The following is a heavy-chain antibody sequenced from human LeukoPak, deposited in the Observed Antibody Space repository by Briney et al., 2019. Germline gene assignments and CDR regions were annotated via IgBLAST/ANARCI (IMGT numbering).Heavy chain of an antibody. CDR3: ARKTDSGGQGDY. V-gene: IGHV3-66*01. CDR2: IYSGGNT. Sequence: GGSLRLSCAASGFTVSRNYMSWVRQAPGKGLECVSVIYSGGNTYYTDSVKGRFTISRDNSKNTLYLQMNSMRAEDTAVYYCARKTDSGGQGDYWGPGTLVTVSS. CDR1: GFTVSRNY. D-gene: IGHD3-22*01. J-gene: IGHJ4*02.